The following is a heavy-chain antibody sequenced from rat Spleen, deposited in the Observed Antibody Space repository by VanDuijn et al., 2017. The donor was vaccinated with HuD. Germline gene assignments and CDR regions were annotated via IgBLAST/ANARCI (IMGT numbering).Heavy chain of an antibody. D-gene: IGHD4-3*01. CDR1: GFTFSNYG. V-gene: IGHV5-19*01. Sequence: EVQLVEPGGGLVQPGRSLKLSCAASGFTFSNYGLHWIRQAPTNGLEWVASISPSGGSTYYRGSVKGRFTISRDNTKSTLYLQMDSLRSDDTATYYCVTEGLGRGYFDYWGQGVMVTVSS. CDR3: VTEGLGRGYFDY. CDR2: ISPSGGST. J-gene: IGHJ2*01.